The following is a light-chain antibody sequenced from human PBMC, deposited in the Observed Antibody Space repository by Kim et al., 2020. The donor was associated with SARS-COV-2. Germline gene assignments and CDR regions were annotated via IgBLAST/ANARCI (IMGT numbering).Light chain of an antibody. CDR2: GTS. Sequence: SPGETSTRSGRASQTVRSNYLVWYQQKPGQAPRVLMYGTSTRATGIPDRFSGSGSGTDFTLTISRLAPEDFAVYYCQQYDSSVLTFGGGTKVDIK. J-gene: IGKJ4*01. V-gene: IGKV3-20*01. CDR1: QTVRSNY. CDR3: QQYDSSVLT.